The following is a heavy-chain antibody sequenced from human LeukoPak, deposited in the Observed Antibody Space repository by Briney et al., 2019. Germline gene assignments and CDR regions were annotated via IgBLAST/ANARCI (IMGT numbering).Heavy chain of an antibody. CDR1: GFTFSSYG. Sequence: PGGSLTLSCAASGFTFSSYGMHWVRQAPGKGLEWVAVISYDGSNKYYADSVKGRFTISRDNSKNTLYLQMNSLRAEDTAVYYCAKTPYDYVWGSYRPIDYWGQGTLVTVSS. J-gene: IGHJ4*02. D-gene: IGHD3-16*02. V-gene: IGHV3-30*18. CDR2: ISYDGSNK. CDR3: AKTPYDYVWGSYRPIDY.